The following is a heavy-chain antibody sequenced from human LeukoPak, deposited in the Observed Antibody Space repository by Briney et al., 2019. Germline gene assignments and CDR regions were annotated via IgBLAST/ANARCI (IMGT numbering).Heavy chain of an antibody. CDR3: ATIETDNSGYHWFDP. V-gene: IGHV4-39*01. CDR1: GVSISSDAYY. J-gene: IGHJ5*02. D-gene: IGHD3-22*01. Sequence: PSETLSLTCTVSGVSISSDAYYWAWVRQPPGTGLEWIGIVYYTGITYYNPSLKSRLIMFVDTSKNQSSLKLSSVTAADTAVYYCATIETDNSGYHWFDPWGQGTLVSVSS. CDR2: VYYTGIT.